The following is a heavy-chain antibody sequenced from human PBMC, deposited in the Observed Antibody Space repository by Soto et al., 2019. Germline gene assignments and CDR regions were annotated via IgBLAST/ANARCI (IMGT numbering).Heavy chain of an antibody. CDR1: GYTFTSYV. D-gene: IGHD6-19*01. V-gene: IGHV1-18*01. CDR3: ARDGAVAGTHQH. CDR2: ISAYNGNT. J-gene: IGHJ1*01. Sequence: ASVKVSCKASGYTFTSYVSSWVRQAPGQGLEWMGWISAYNGNTNYAQKLQGRVTMTTDTSTSTAYMELRSLRSDDTAVYYCARDGAVAGTHQHWGQGTLVTVSS.